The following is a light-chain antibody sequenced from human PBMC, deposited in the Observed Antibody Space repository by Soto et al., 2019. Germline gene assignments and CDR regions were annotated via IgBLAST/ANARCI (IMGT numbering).Light chain of an antibody. CDR2: EVN. V-gene: IGLV2-14*01. CDR3: SSYTSSGTSYV. CDR1: SSDVGHYNY. J-gene: IGLJ1*01. Sequence: QSVLTQPASVSGSPGQSITISCTGTSSDVGHYNYVSWYQQHPGKAPKLMIYEVNNRPSGVSHRFSGSKSGNTASLTISGLQPEDEADSYCSSYTSSGTSYVFGSGTKVTVL.